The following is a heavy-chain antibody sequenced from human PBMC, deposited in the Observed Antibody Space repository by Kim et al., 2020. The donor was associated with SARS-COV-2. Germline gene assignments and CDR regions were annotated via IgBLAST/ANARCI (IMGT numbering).Heavy chain of an antibody. CDR1: GFSLSTSGVG. Sequence: SGPTLVNPTQTLTLTCTFSGFSLSTSGVGVCWIRQPPGKALEWLALIYWNADKRYSPSLNSRLTITKDTSKNQVVLTMTNMDPVDTATYYCAHSPRAGIAVAGTRYEYWGQGTLGTVSS. J-gene: IGHJ4*02. D-gene: IGHD6-19*01. V-gene: IGHV2-5*01. CDR3: AHSPRAGIAVAGTRYEY. CDR2: IYWNADK.